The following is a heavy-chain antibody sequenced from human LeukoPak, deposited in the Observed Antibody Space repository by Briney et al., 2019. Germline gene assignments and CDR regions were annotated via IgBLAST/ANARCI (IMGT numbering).Heavy chain of an antibody. CDR3: ARFHQYYDFWSGYYYNWFDP. Sequence: GGSLRLSCAASGFTFSSYWMSWVRQAPGKGLEWVANIKQDGSEKYYVDSVKGRFTISRDNAKNSLYLQMNSLRAEDTAVYYCARFHQYYDFWSGYYYNWFDPWGQGTLVTVSS. CDR2: IKQDGSEK. CDR1: GFTFSSYW. J-gene: IGHJ5*02. D-gene: IGHD3-3*01. V-gene: IGHV3-7*03.